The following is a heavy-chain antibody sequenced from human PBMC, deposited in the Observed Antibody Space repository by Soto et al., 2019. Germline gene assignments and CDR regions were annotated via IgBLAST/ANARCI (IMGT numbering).Heavy chain of an antibody. Sequence: ASVKVSCKASGYTFTSYAMHCVRQAPGQRLEWMGWINAGNGNTKYSQKFQGRVTITRDTSASTAYMELSSLRSEDTAVYYCARDVSGSQNYYYYGMDVWGQGTTVTVSS. CDR3: ARDVSGSQNYYYYGMDV. CDR1: GYTFTSYA. CDR2: INAGNGNT. J-gene: IGHJ6*02. V-gene: IGHV1-3*01. D-gene: IGHD1-26*01.